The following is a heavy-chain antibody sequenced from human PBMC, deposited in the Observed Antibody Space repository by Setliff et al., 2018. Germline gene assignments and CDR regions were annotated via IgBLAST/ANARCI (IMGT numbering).Heavy chain of an antibody. J-gene: IGHJ6*03. CDR1: GGSISSYY. CDR3: ARMSGFLYMDV. CDR2: IYYSGSTS. V-gene: IGHV4-59*08. Sequence: PSETLSLTCTVSGGSISSYYWSWIRQPPGKGLEWIGYIYYSGSTSYYNPSLKSRVTISVDTSKNQFSLNLSSVTAADTAVYYCARMSGFLYMDVWGKGTTVTVSS. D-gene: IGHD3-3*01.